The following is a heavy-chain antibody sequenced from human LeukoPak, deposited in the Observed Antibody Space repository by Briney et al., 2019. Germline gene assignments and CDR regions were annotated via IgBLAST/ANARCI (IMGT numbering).Heavy chain of an antibody. Sequence: ASVKVSCKASGYTFTGYYMHWVRQAPGQGLEWMGRINPNRGGTNYAQKFQGRVTMTRDTSISTAYMELSRLRSDDTAVYYCARGTIYYYDSSGYYYFDYWGQGTLVTVSS. CDR1: GYTFTGYY. CDR3: ARGTIYYYDSSGYYYFDY. D-gene: IGHD3-22*01. CDR2: INPNRGGT. J-gene: IGHJ4*02. V-gene: IGHV1-2*06.